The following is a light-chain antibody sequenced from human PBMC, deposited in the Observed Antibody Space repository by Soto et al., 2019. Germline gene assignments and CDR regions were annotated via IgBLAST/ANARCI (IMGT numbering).Light chain of an antibody. J-gene: IGLJ1*01. CDR1: SSDIGGYNS. V-gene: IGLV2-14*01. CDR2: EVT. CDR3: TSYTPIVTLGSV. Sequence: QSVLTHPASVSGSPGQSITISCTGTSSDIGGYNSVSWYQQHPGRAPRLIIYEVTNRPSGVSNRFSASKSGNTASLTISGLQAEDEADYYCTSYTPIVTLGSVFGTGTKVTVL.